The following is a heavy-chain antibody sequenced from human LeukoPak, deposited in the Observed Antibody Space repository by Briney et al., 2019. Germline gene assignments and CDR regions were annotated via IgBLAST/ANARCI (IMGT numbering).Heavy chain of an antibody. D-gene: IGHD4-17*01. J-gene: IGHJ6*03. CDR1: GFIFRNYG. CDR3: ARRGYGDYAPLNYYYYMDV. V-gene: IGHV3-21*01. Sequence: GGSLRLSCAASGFIFRNYGMNWVRQAPGKGLEWVSSISSDTDYIYYADSVKGRFIISRDNAKNSLYLQMYSLRAEDTAVYYCARRGYGDYAPLNYYYYMDVWGKGTTVTVSS. CDR2: ISSDTDYI.